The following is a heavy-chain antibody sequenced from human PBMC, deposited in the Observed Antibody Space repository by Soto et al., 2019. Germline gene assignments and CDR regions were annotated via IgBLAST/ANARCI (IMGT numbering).Heavy chain of an antibody. V-gene: IGHV3-74*01. CDR3: AREKAVAGTTFDY. CDR2: IQSDGSST. CDR1: GFSLSSYW. J-gene: IGHJ4*02. Sequence: PGGSLRLSCAVSGFSLSSYWMHWVRQAPGKGLVWVSRIQSDGSSTNYADSVKGRFTISRDNAKNTLYLQMDSLRVEDTAIYYCAREKAVAGTTFDYWGLGTLVTVS. D-gene: IGHD6-19*01.